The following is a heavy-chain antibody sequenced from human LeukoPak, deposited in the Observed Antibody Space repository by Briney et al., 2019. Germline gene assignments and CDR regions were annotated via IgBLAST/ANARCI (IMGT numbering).Heavy chain of an antibody. CDR2: ISYDGSNK. Sequence: GGSLRLSCAAFGFTFSSYGMHWVRQAPGKGLEWVAVISYDGSNKYYGDSVKGRFTISRDNSKNTLYLQMNSLRVEDTAVYYCVKEEYWADSGYDLGGWFDPWGQGTLVTVSS. CDR1: GFTFSSYG. CDR3: VKEEYWADSGYDLGGWFDP. D-gene: IGHD5-12*01. J-gene: IGHJ5*02. V-gene: IGHV3-30*18.